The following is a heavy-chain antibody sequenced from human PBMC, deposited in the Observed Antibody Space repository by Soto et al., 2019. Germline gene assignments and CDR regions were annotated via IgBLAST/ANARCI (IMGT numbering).Heavy chain of an antibody. J-gene: IGHJ4*02. D-gene: IGHD2-15*01. CDR2: IIPILGIA. CDR1: GGTFSSYT. CDR3: ASGYCSGGSCYSGFGY. V-gene: IGHV1-69*02. Sequence: GASVKVSCKASGGTFSSYTISWVRQAPGQGLEWMGRIIPILGIANYAQKFQGRVTITADKSTSTAYMELSSLRSEDTAVYYCASGYCSGGSCYSGFGYWGQGTLVTVSS.